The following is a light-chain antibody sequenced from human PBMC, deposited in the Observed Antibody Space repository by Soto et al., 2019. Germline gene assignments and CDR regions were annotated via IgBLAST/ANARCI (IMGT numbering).Light chain of an antibody. Sequence: QSALTQPPSASGSPGQSVTFSCTGTSSDVGTYGYVSWYQQYPGKAPKLLIYGVTRRPSGVPDRFSGSKSGNTAALTVSGLQAEDEAYYYCSSYAGRSMYVFGTGTKVTVL. CDR3: SSYAGRSMYV. CDR1: SSDVGTYGY. CDR2: GVT. J-gene: IGLJ1*01. V-gene: IGLV2-8*01.